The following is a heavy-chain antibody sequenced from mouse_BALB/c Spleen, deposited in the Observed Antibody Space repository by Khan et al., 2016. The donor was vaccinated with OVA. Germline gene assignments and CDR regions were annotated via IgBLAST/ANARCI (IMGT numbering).Heavy chain of an antibody. V-gene: IGHV3-2*02. CDR1: GYSITSGYA. D-gene: IGHD1-1*01. Sequence: EVELVESGPGLVKPSQSLSLTCTVTGYSITSGYAWNWIRQFPGNKLEWMGYISYSGGTSYNPSLKSRISITRDTSKNQFFLQLNSVTTGDTATYYCARGNYYGYYFDYWGQGTTLTVSS. CDR2: ISYSGGT. CDR3: ARGNYYGYYFDY. J-gene: IGHJ2*01.